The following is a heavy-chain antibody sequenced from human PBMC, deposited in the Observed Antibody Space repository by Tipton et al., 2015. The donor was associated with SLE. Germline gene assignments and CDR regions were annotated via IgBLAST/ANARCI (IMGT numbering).Heavy chain of an antibody. CDR2: INGGGDST. J-gene: IGHJ3*02. D-gene: IGHD1-1*01. V-gene: IGHV3-23*01. Sequence: GSLRLSCAASGFTFSNYAMTWVRQAPGKGLEWVSTINGGGDSTYRADSVKGRFAISRDNSRNTLYLQMNSLRVEDTAVYYCAKDRNDLDHASDTWGQGAMVTVSS. CDR1: GFTFSNYA. CDR3: AKDRNDLDHASDT.